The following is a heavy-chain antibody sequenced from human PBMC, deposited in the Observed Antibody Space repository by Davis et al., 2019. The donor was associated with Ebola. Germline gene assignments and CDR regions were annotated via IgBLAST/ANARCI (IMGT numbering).Heavy chain of an antibody. Sequence: AASVQVSCKASGYTFTSYYMHWVRQAPGQGLEWMGIINPSGGSTNYAQKFQGRVTMTRDTSTGTVYMELSSLRSEDTAVYYCARVPGNTAMVPKFDYWGQGTLVTVSS. D-gene: IGHD5-18*01. CDR3: ARVPGNTAMVPKFDY. CDR2: INPSGGST. V-gene: IGHV1-46*01. CDR1: GYTFTSYY. J-gene: IGHJ4*02.